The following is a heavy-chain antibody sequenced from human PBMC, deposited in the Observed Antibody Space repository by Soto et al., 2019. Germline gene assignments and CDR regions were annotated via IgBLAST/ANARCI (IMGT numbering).Heavy chain of an antibody. J-gene: IGHJ3*02. CDR2: ISGSGGST. CDR3: AKAVAGTPRGTFDI. CDR1: GFTFSSYG. D-gene: IGHD6-19*01. Sequence: GGSLRLSCAASGFTFSSYGMSWVRQAPGKGLEWVSGISGSGGSTFYADSVKGRFTISRDNSKNTLNLQMNSLRADDTAVYYCAKAVAGTPRGTFDIWGQGTMVTVSS. V-gene: IGHV3-23*01.